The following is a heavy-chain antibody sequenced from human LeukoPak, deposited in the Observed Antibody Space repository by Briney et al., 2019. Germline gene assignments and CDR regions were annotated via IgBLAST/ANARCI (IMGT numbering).Heavy chain of an antibody. D-gene: IGHD3-10*01. Sequence: ASVKVSCKASGYTFTSYGISWVRQAPGQGLEWMGWISAYNGNTNYAQKLQGRVTMTTDTSTGTAYMELRSLRSDDTAVYYCARDSNPITMVRGVMGYWGRGTLVTVSS. CDR1: GYTFTSYG. CDR2: ISAYNGNT. J-gene: IGHJ4*02. CDR3: ARDSNPITMVRGVMGY. V-gene: IGHV1-18*01.